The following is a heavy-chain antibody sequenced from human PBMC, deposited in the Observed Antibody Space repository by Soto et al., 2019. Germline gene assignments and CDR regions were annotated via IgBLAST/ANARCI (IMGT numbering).Heavy chain of an antibody. Sequence: QVQLQESGPGLVKPSETLSLTCTVSGGSISSYYWSWIRQPPGKGLEWIGYIYYSGSTNYNPPLQSRVTISVDTSKNQFSLKLSSVTAADTAVYYCARRYGAGFDYWGQGTLVTVSS. D-gene: IGHD3-9*01. CDR3: ARRYGAGFDY. CDR2: IYYSGST. J-gene: IGHJ4*02. CDR1: GGSISSYY. V-gene: IGHV4-59*01.